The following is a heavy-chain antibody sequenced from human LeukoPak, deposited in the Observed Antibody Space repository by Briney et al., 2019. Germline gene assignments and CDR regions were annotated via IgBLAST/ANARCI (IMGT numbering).Heavy chain of an antibody. V-gene: IGHV1-2*04. CDR1: GYTLTELS. CDR2: INPNSGGT. CDR3: ARADLYYYGMDV. J-gene: IGHJ6*04. Sequence: ASVKVSCKVSGYTLTELSMHWVRQAPGQGLEWMGWINPNSGGTNYAQKFQGWVTMTRDTSISTAYMELSRLRSDDTAVYYCARADLYYYGMDVWGKGTTVTVSS.